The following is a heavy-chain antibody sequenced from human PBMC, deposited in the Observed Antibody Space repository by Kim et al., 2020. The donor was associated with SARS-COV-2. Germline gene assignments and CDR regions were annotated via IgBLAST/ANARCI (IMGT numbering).Heavy chain of an antibody. CDR2: ISAYNGNT. J-gene: IGHJ5*02. D-gene: IGHD2-15*01. CDR3: ARVSKGRAQIVVVVAATQGWWFDP. CDR1: GYTFTSYG. Sequence: ASVKVSCKASGYTFTSYGISWVRQAPGQGLEWMGWISAYNGNTNYAQKLQGRVTMTTDTSTSTAYMELRSLRSDDTAVYYCARVSKGRAQIVVVVAATQGWWFDPWGQGTLVTVSS. V-gene: IGHV1-18*01.